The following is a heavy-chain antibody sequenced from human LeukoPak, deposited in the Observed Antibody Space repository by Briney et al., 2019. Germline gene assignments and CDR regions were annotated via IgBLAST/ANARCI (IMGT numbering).Heavy chain of an antibody. CDR3: ARTQAYDSIFFDT. D-gene: IGHD3-22*01. Sequence: PSETLSHTCTVSGGSISSYYWSWIRQPPGKGLEWIGYIYYSGSTNYNPSLKSRVTISVDTSKNQFSLKLSSMTAADTAVYYCARTQAYDSIFFDTWGQGTLVTVSS. J-gene: IGHJ5*02. CDR2: IYYSGST. CDR1: GGSISSYY. V-gene: IGHV4-59*01.